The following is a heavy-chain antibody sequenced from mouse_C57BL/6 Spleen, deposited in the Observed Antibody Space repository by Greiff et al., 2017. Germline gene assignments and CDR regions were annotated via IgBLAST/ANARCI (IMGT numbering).Heavy chain of an antibody. CDR2: RRSKSNNYAT. D-gene: IGHD2-2*01. J-gene: IGHJ4*01. Sequence: GGGLVQPNGSLKLSCAASGFSFNTYAMNWVRQAPGKGLEWVARRRSKSNNYATYDADSVKDRFTISRDDSESMLYLQMNNLKTEDTAMYDCVRGGLPHYYAMDYWGQGTSVTVSS. CDR3: VRGGLPHYYAMDY. CDR1: GFSFNTYA. V-gene: IGHV10-1*01.